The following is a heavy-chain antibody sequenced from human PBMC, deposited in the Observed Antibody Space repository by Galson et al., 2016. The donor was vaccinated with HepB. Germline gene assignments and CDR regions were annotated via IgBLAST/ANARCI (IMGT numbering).Heavy chain of an antibody. D-gene: IGHD5-18*01. CDR3: AGEGRYSYGYTSDY. CDR1: GFSFSDHY. CDR2: INHSGST. J-gene: IGHJ4*02. Sequence: LRLSCAASGFSFSDHYMDWVRQAPGKGLEWIGEINHSGSTNYNPSLKSRVTMSVDTSKNQFSLKLSSVTAADTAVYYCAGEGRYSYGYTSDYWGQGTLVTVSS. V-gene: IGHV4-34*08.